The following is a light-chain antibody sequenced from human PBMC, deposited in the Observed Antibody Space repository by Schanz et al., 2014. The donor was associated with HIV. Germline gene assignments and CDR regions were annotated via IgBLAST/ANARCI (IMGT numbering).Light chain of an antibody. Sequence: QSALTQPASVSGSPGQSITISCTGTSRDAGRYDLLSWYQQHPGKAPKIMISEGSERPSGVSNRFSGSKSGNTASLTISGLQSEDEADYYCCSYAGSSTFVVFGGGTKLTVL. V-gene: IGLV2-23*03. CDR2: EGS. CDR3: CSYAGSSTFVV. J-gene: IGLJ2*01. CDR1: SRDAGRYDL.